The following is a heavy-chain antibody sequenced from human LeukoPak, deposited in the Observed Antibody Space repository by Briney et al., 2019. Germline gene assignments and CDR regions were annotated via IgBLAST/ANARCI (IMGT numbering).Heavy chain of an antibody. D-gene: IGHD2-15*01. J-gene: IGHJ4*02. CDR1: GFTFSSYW. CDR3: ARGPAVVAATSYFDY. V-gene: IGHV3-7*01. CDR2: IKQDGSEK. Sequence: SGGSLRLSCAASGFTFSSYWMSWVRQAPGKGLEWVANIKQDGSEKYYVDSVKGRFTISRDNAKNSLYLQMNSLRAEDTAVYYCARGPAVVAATSYFDYWGQGTLVTVSS.